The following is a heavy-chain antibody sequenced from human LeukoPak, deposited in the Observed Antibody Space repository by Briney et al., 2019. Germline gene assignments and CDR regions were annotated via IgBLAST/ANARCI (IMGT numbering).Heavy chain of an antibody. V-gene: IGHV1-18*01. D-gene: IGHD3-3*01. J-gene: IGHJ4*02. CDR3: ARDVRFTIFGVVTLDY. CDR1: GYTFTSYD. CDR2: ISAYNGNT. Sequence: ASVKVSCKASGYTFTSYDINWVRQATGQGLEWMGWISAYNGNTNYAQKLQGRVTMTTDTSTSTAYMELRSLRSDDTAVYYCARDVRFTIFGVVTLDYWGQGTLVTVSS.